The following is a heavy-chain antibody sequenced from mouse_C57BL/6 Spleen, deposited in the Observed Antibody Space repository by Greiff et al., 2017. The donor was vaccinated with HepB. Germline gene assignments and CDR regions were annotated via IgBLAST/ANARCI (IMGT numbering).Heavy chain of an antibody. J-gene: IGHJ3*01. CDR2: ISSGGDYI. V-gene: IGHV5-9-1*02. D-gene: IGHD2-5*01. CDR3: TREDYSNPAWFAY. CDR1: GFTFSSYA. Sequence: EVKVEESGEGLVKPGGSLKLSCAASGFTFSSYAMSWVRQTPEKRLEWVAYISSGGDYIYYADTVKGRFTISRDNARNTLYLQMSSLKSEDTAMYYCTREDYSNPAWFAYWGQGTLVTVSA.